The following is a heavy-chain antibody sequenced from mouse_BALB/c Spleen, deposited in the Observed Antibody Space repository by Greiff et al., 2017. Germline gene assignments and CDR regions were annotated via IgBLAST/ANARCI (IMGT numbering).Heavy chain of an antibody. CDR3: TSWGYYGSSYGFAY. CDR1: GYTFTDYE. J-gene: IGHJ3*01. Sequence: VKLVESGAELVRPGASVTLSCKASGYTFTDYEMHWVKQTPVHGLEWIGAIDPETGGTAYNQKFKGKATLTADKSSSTAYMELRSLTSEDSAVYYCTSWGYYGSSYGFAYWGQGTLVTVSA. V-gene: IGHV1-15*01. CDR2: IDPETGGT. D-gene: IGHD1-1*01.